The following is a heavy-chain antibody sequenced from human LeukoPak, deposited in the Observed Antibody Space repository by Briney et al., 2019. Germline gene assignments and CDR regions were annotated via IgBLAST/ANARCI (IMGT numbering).Heavy chain of an antibody. CDR3: ARLPGRRITIFGVVHDY. CDR1: GGSISSYY. Sequence: SETLSLTCTVSGGSISSYYWSWIRQPPGKGLEWIGEINHSGSTNYNPSLKSRVTISVDTSKNQFSLKLSSVTAADTAVYYCARLPGRRITIFGVVHDYWGQGTLVTVSS. J-gene: IGHJ4*02. CDR2: INHSGST. V-gene: IGHV4-34*01. D-gene: IGHD3-3*01.